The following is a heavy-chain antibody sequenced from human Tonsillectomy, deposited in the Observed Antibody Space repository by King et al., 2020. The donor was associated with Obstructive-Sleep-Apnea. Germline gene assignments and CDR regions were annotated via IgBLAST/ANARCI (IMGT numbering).Heavy chain of an antibody. J-gene: IGHJ5*02. Sequence: VQLQESGPGLVKPSETLSLTCTVSGGSISSYYWRWIRQPPGKGLEWIGYIYYSGSTNYNPSLKSRVTISVDTSKNQFSLKLSSVTAADTAVYYCARHNDYGDYRPWGQGTLVTVSS. CDR1: GGSISSYY. D-gene: IGHD4-17*01. V-gene: IGHV4-59*08. CDR3: ARHNDYGDYRP. CDR2: IYYSGST.